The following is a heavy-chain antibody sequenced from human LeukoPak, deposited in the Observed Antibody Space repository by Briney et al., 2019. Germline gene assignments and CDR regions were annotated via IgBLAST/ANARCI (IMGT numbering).Heavy chain of an antibody. CDR3: ARDIVGTGYYDSSGHEDY. D-gene: IGHD3-22*01. CDR2: INPNSGGT. V-gene: IGHV1-2*06. Sequence: ASVKVSCKASGYTFTGYYIHWVRQAPGQGLEWMGRINPNSGGTNYAQKFQGRVTMTRDTSISTAYMELSRLRSDDTAAYYCARDIVGTGYYDSSGHEDYWGQGSLVTVSS. CDR1: GYTFTGYY. J-gene: IGHJ4*02.